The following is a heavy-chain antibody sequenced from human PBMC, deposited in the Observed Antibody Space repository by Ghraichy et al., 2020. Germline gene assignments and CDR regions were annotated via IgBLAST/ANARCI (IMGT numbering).Heavy chain of an antibody. CDR1: GGSFSGYY. CDR3: ARAPYYSNYAGRYYYYMDV. V-gene: IGHV4-34*01. Sequence: SETLSLTCAVYGGSFSGYYWSWIRQPPGKGLEWIGEINHSGSTNYNPSLKSRVTISVDTSKNQFSLKLSSVTAADTAVYYCARAPYYSNYAGRYYYYMDVWGKGTTVTVSS. D-gene: IGHD4-11*01. CDR2: INHSGST. J-gene: IGHJ6*03.